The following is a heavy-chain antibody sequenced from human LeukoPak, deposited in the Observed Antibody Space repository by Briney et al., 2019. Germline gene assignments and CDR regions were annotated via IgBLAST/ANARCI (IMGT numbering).Heavy chain of an antibody. CDR2: ISGSGGST. CDR1: GFTFSSYA. V-gene: IGHV3-23*01. J-gene: IGHJ4*02. D-gene: IGHD3-9*01. CDR3: AAPGGIFLTGYCTFDY. Sequence: GGSLRLSCAASGFTFSSYAMSWVRQAPGKGLEWVSAISGSGGSTYYADSVKGRFTISRDNSKNTLYLQMNSLRAEDTAVYYCAAPGGIFLTGYCTFDYWGQGTLVTVSS.